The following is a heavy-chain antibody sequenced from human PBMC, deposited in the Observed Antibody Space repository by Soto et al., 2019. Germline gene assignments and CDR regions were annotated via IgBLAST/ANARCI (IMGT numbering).Heavy chain of an antibody. CDR3: ARPYYDSSGYYLWYFEY. CDR2: IIPNFDTP. Sequence: QVQLVQSGAEVKKPGSSVKISCKASGDSFSSFAVTWVRQAPGQGLEWMGGIIPNFDTPKYAQKFRGRVTIIADKSTSTPYMQLSSLRSEDTAVYYCARPYYDSSGYYLWYFEYWGQGTLVTVSS. D-gene: IGHD3-22*01. V-gene: IGHV1-69*06. CDR1: GDSFSSFA. J-gene: IGHJ4*02.